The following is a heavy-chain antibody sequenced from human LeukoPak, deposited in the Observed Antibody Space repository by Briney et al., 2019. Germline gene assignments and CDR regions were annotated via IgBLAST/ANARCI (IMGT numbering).Heavy chain of an antibody. CDR3: AKAPSIAAAGTFDY. CDR1: GFTFSSYW. Sequence: GGSLRLSCAASGFTFSSYWMHWVRQAPGKGLVWVSAISGSGGSTYYADSVKGRFTISRDNSKNTLYLQMNSLRAEDTAVYYCAKAPSIAAAGTFDYWGQGTLVTVSS. V-gene: IGHV3-23*01. CDR2: ISGSGGST. D-gene: IGHD6-13*01. J-gene: IGHJ4*02.